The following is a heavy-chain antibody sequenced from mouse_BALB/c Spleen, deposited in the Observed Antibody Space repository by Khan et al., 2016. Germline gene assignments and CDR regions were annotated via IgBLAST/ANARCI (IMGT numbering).Heavy chain of an antibody. CDR3: AREMVVDIYWDVHV. J-gene: IGHJ1*01. CDR2: IRNQANGYTT. D-gene: IGHD1-1*01. CDR1: GFTFTDYY. Sequence: EVELVESGGGLVQPGGSLRLSCATSGFTFTDYYMSWVRQPPGKALEWLGFIRNQANGYTTEYSASVKGGFTISRDNSQSIVSLQMNTLRAEDSVTYFCAREMVVDIYWDVHVWGAGTTVTVTS. V-gene: IGHV7-3*02.